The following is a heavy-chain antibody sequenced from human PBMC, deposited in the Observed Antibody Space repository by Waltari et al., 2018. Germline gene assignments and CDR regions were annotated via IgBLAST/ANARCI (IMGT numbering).Heavy chain of an antibody. J-gene: IGHJ6*02. CDR3: ARGFSHGSASLDV. CDR2: ISHDGSKT. Sequence: QVQLVESGGGVVQPGRSLSLSCEASGFTFSRYSIHWVRQAPGKGLEWVALISHDGSKTYYPDSVKGRFTISRDNSQNTLYLQMNSLRAEDTALYYCARGFSHGSASLDVWGQGTTVTVSS. D-gene: IGHD5-18*01. CDR1: GFTFSRYS. V-gene: IGHV3-30*01.